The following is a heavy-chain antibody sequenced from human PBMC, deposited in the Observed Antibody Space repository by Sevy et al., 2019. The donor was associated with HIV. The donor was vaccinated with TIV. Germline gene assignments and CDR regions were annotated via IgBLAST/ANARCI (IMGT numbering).Heavy chain of an antibody. CDR2: IKADGSET. V-gene: IGHV3-7*01. D-gene: IGHD3-10*01. CDR3: ARGANNLYN. Sequence: GGSLRLSCAASGFTFSRDWMTWVRQAPGKGLEWVAKIKADGSETYSVDSVKGRFSISRDNAKNALYLQMNSLRAADTAVYYCARGANNLYNWGQGTLVTVSS. CDR1: GFTFSRDW. J-gene: IGHJ4*02.